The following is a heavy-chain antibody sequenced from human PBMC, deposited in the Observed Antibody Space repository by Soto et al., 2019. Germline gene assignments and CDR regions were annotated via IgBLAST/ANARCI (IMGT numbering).Heavy chain of an antibody. J-gene: IGHJ4*02. V-gene: IGHV3-23*01. Sequence: EVQVLDSGGGLVQPGGSLTLSCAASRFNLSESAMSWVRQAPGKGLEWVSTINRSGASTNYAESVKGRFTISRDNSNNTLYLEMNSLRGEDTAIYFCARDSWTHPGSGSPYFDSWGQGARVTVSS. CDR3: ARDSWTHPGSGSPYFDS. D-gene: IGHD3-10*01. CDR2: INRSGAST. CDR1: RFNLSESA.